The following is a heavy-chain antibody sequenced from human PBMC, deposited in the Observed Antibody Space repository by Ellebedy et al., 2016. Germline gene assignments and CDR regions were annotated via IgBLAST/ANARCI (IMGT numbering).Heavy chain of an antibody. J-gene: IGHJ4*02. CDR3: TRGGSGTYSEEAY. D-gene: IGHD1-26*01. Sequence: ASVKVSCKPSGGSFSSYGISWVRQAPGQGLAWMGRIIPIIGIANYAQKFRDRGIITADKSTRTVYMDLHSLRSEDTAVYYCTRGGSGTYSEEAYWGQGTLVTVSS. V-gene: IGHV1-69*04. CDR2: IIPIIGIA. CDR1: GGSFSSYG.